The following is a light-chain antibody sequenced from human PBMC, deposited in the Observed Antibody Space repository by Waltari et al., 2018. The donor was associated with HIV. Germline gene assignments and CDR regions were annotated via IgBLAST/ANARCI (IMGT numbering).Light chain of an antibody. CDR3: CSYTGTGVV. V-gene: IGLV2-23*02. Sequence: QSALTQPASVSGSPGQSITISCTGTSSDVGAYNLVSWYQQHAGKAPKLMIFEVTQRPSGGSDRCSGSRSGNTASLTISGLQADDEGDYYCCSYTGTGVVFGGGTKLTVL. CDR1: SSDVGAYNL. J-gene: IGLJ2*01. CDR2: EVT.